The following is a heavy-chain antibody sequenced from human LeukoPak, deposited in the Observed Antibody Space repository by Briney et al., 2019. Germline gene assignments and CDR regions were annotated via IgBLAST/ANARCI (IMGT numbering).Heavy chain of an antibody. D-gene: IGHD1-26*01. CDR2: ISGTADTT. V-gene: IGHV3-23*01. Sequence: GVSLRLSCAGSGFYSNDYARYAMSWVRQAPGKGLKWVSAISGTADTTKYADSVKGRFTISRDNSKNTLYLQMNSLRAEDTAVYYCAKGWDNFYFYYYMDVWGKGTMVTVSS. CDR3: AKGWDNFYFYYYMDV. J-gene: IGHJ6*03. CDR1: GFYSNDYARYA.